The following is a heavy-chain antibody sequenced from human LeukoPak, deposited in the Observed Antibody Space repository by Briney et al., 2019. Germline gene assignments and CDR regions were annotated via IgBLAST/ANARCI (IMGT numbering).Heavy chain of an antibody. CDR1: GYTFTSYY. J-gene: IGHJ6*04. Sequence: ASVKASCTASGYTFTSYYMHWVRQAPGHGLEWMGIINPSGCSTSYAQKFQCRVTMTRDTSTSTVYMELSSLRSEDTAVYYSARDLQGFGELLYYYYGMDVWGKGTTVTVSS. CDR3: ARDLQGFGELLYYYYGMDV. V-gene: IGHV1-46*01. CDR2: INPSGCST. D-gene: IGHD3-10*01.